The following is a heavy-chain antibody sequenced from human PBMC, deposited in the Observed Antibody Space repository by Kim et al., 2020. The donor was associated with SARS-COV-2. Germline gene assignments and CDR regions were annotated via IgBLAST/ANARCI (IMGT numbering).Heavy chain of an antibody. J-gene: IGHJ6*01. CDR2: MNPYSGNT. Sequence: ASVKVSCKATGYTFTSYDINWVRQAPGHGLEWMGWMNPYSGNTGYAQKFQGRVTMTSDASLNTAYMELSSLRSEDTAFSSCARCRFTTIFCVTIRSYG. CDR1: GYTFTSYD. CDR3: ARCRFTTIFCVTIRSYG. D-gene: IGHD3-3*01. V-gene: IGHV1-8*01.